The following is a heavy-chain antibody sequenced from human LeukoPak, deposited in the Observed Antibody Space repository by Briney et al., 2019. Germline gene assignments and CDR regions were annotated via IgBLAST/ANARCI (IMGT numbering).Heavy chain of an antibody. CDR2: IYPGDSDT. D-gene: IGHD5-18*01. CDR1: GYSFTSYW. CDR3: ARSPALGTAIYPFDY. Sequence: GESLKISCQGSGYSFTSYWIDWVRQMPGKGLEWMGMIYPGDSDTRYSPSFQGQVTISADKSISTAYLQWSSLKASDTAIYYCARSPALGTAIYPFDYWGQGTLVTVSS. V-gene: IGHV5-51*01. J-gene: IGHJ4*02.